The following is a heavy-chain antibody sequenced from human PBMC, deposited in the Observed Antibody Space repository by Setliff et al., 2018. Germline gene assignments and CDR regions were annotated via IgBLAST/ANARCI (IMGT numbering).Heavy chain of an antibody. D-gene: IGHD3-3*01. Sequence: SETLSLTCTVSGGSISSSSYYWGWIRQPPGKGLEWIGSIYYSGSTYYNPSLKSRVTISVDTSKNQFSLKLSSVTAADTAVYYCARASLGYDFWSGYYSPELWLGPWGQGTLVTVSS. CDR2: IYYSGST. CDR1: GGSISSSSYY. J-gene: IGHJ5*02. V-gene: IGHV4-39*07. CDR3: ARASLGYDFWSGYYSPELWLGP.